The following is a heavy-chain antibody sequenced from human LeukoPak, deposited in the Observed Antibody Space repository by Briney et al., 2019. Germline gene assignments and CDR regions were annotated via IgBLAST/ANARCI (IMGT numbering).Heavy chain of an antibody. CDR2: ISGSGGST. D-gene: IGHD2-2*01. J-gene: IGHJ6*03. CDR1: GFTVSSNY. V-gene: IGHV3-23*01. CDR3: ARDRAEPVVVPAASLYYYYYYMDV. Sequence: GGSLRLSCAASGFTVSSNYMSWVRQAPGKGLEWVSAISGSGGSTYYADSVKGRFTISRDNSKNTLYLQMNSLRAEDTAVYYCARDRAEPVVVPAASLYYYYYYMDVWGKGTTVTVSS.